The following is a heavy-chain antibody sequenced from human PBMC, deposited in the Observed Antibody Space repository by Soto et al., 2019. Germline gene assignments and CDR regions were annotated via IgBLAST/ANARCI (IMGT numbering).Heavy chain of an antibody. V-gene: IGHV1-69*02. D-gene: IGHD4-17*01. CDR1: GGTFSSYT. Sequence: QVQLVQSGAEVKKPGSSVKGSCKASGGTFSSYTISWVRPAPGQGLEWMGRIIPILGISNYAQTFQGRVTITAEKSTSPAYMQLNSLRSEDTAVYYCARAGHYGDYSFDYWGQGTLVTVSS. CDR3: ARAGHYGDYSFDY. J-gene: IGHJ4*02. CDR2: IIPILGIS.